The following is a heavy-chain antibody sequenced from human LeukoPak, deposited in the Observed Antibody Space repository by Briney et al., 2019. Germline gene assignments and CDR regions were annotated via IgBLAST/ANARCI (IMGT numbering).Heavy chain of an antibody. CDR2: INPSGGST. V-gene: IGHV1-46*01. CDR3: ARGTYGDYEAEYFQH. D-gene: IGHD4-17*01. CDR1: GYTFTGYY. Sequence: GASVKVSCKASGYTFTGYYMHWVRQAPGQGLEWMGIINPSGGSTSYAQKFQGRVTMTRDTSTSTVYMELSSLRSEDTAVYYCARGTYGDYEAEYFQHWGQGTLVTVSS. J-gene: IGHJ1*01.